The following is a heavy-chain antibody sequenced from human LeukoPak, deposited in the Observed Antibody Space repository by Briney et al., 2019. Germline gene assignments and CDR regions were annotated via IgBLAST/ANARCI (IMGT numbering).Heavy chain of an antibody. D-gene: IGHD3-3*01. CDR2: IYTSGST. CDR3: ARDGLLRFLEWSRGGFDP. J-gene: IGHJ5*02. V-gene: IGHV4-38-2*02. Sequence: SETLSLTCAVSGYSFSSGYRWAWIRQPPGKGLEWIGRIYTSGSTNYNPSLKSRVTMSVDTSKNQFSLKLSSVTAAGTAVYYCARDGLLRFLEWSRGGFDPWGQGTLVTVSS. CDR1: GYSFSSGYR.